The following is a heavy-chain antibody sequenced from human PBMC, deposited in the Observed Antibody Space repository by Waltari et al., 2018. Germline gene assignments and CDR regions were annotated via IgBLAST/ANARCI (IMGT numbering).Heavy chain of an antibody. V-gene: IGHV3-15*01. CDR1: GFTFNNVW. D-gene: IGHD3-3*01. J-gene: IGHJ4*02. CDR3: TTGSYYDFWSGYYRKAFDY. Sequence: EVQLVESGGGLVKPGGSLRLSCAASGFTFNNVWMSWVRPAPGKGLEWVGRIKSKTDAGTTEYAAFVKGRLTISRDDSKNTLYLQMNSLKTEDTAVYYCTTGSYYDFWSGYYRKAFDYWGQGTLVTVSS. CDR2: IKSKTDAGTT.